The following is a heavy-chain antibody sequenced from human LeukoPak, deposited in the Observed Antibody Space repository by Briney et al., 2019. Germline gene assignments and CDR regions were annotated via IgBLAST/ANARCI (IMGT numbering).Heavy chain of an antibody. Sequence: PSETLSLTCAVYGGSFSDYYWTWIRQPPGKGLEWLGEINQSGSTNYNPSPRSRVTISVDTSKKHFFLRLSSVTAAHTAVYYCAKGPRYSSGWYWSHWFDPWGQGTLVTVSS. CDR2: INQSGST. V-gene: IGHV4-34*01. J-gene: IGHJ5*02. CDR1: GGSFSDYY. D-gene: IGHD6-19*01. CDR3: AKGPRYSSGWYWSHWFDP.